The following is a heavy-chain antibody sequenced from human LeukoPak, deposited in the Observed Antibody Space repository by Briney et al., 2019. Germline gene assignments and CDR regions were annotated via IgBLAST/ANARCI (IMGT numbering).Heavy chain of an antibody. J-gene: IGHJ4*02. CDR3: AKVIAGYSSSWYGY. CDR1: GFNFNNAW. D-gene: IGHD6-13*01. CDR2: ISGSGGST. V-gene: IGHV3-23*01. Sequence: PGGSLRLSCVASGFNFNNAWMSWVRQAPGKGLEWVSAISGSGGSTYYADSVKGRFTISRDNSKNTLYLQMNSLRAEDTAVYYCAKVIAGYSSSWYGYWGQGTLVTVSS.